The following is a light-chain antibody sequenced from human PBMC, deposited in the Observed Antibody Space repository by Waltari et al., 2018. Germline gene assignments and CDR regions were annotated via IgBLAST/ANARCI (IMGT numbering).Light chain of an antibody. V-gene: IGKV3-11*01. CDR3: QQRNNWPLT. J-gene: IGKJ4*01. CDR2: DAS. Sequence: EIVLTQSPATLSLSPGARATLSCRASEFVTRYLAWYQQKPGQAPRLLIYDASTRATGIPARFTGSGSGTDFTLTISSLEPEDSAVYYCQQRNNWPLTFGGGTKVEIK. CDR1: EFVTRY.